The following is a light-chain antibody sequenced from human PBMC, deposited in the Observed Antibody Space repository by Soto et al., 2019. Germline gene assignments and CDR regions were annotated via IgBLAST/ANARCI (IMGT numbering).Light chain of an antibody. CDR1: SSDVGRYNY. CDR2: DVR. J-gene: IGLJ1*01. CDR3: CSYAGSYTYV. Sequence: QSALTQPRSVSGSPGQSVTISCTGTSSDVGRYNYVSWYQQHPGTAPKLIISDVRERPSGVPDRFSGSKSGSTASLTISGLQAEDEGDYYRCSYAGSYTYVFGSGTKVTVL. V-gene: IGLV2-11*01.